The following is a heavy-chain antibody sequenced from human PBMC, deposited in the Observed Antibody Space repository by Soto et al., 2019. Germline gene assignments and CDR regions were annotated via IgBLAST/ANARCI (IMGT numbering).Heavy chain of an antibody. CDR1: GYAFTSYG. Sequence: EASVKVSCKASGYAFTSYGISWLLQAPGQGLEWMGWISAYNGNTNYAQKLQGRVTMTTDTSTSTAYMELRSLRSDDTAVYYCARVNYHYGMDVWGQGTTVTVSS. J-gene: IGHJ6*02. CDR3: ARVNYHYGMDV. V-gene: IGHV1-18*01. CDR2: ISAYNGNT.